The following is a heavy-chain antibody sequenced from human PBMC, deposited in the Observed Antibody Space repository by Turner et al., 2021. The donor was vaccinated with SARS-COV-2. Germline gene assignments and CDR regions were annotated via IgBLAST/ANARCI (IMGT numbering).Heavy chain of an antibody. Sequence: EVQLVESGGGLIQPGGSLRLSCAASGFTVSSNYMSWVRPAPGKWLEWVSVIYSGGSTYYADSVKGRFTISRDNSKNTLYLQMNSLRAEDTAVYYCARDRRVWFGELLYGLDVWGQGTTVTVSS. CDR2: IYSGGST. D-gene: IGHD3-10*01. J-gene: IGHJ6*02. CDR1: GFTVSSNY. V-gene: IGHV3-53*01. CDR3: ARDRRVWFGELLYGLDV.